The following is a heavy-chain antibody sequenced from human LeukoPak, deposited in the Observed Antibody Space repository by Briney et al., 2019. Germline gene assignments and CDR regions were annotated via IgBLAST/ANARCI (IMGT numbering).Heavy chain of an antibody. CDR1: GFAFSSYS. J-gene: IGHJ4*02. D-gene: IGHD4-11*01. V-gene: IGHV3-21*01. Sequence: GGSLRLSCAASGFAFSSYSMNWVRQAPGKGLEWVSSISSSSSYIYYADSVKGRFTISRDNAKNSLYLQMNSLRAEDTAVYYCARALNDYSILFDYWGQGTLVTVSS. CDR3: ARALNDYSILFDY. CDR2: ISSSSSYI.